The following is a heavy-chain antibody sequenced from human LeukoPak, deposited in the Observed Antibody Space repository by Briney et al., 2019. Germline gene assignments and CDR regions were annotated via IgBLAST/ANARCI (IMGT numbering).Heavy chain of an antibody. J-gene: IGHJ4*02. CDR1: GGTFSSYA. Sequence: ASVKVSCKASGGTFSSYAISWVRQAPGQGLEWIGWIVVGSGNTNYAQKFQERVTIIRDMSTSTAYMELSSLRSEDTAVYYCAADRSYSGSSYYFDYWGQGTLVTVSS. V-gene: IGHV1-58*02. D-gene: IGHD1-26*01. CDR3: AADRSYSGSSYYFDY. CDR2: IVVGSGNT.